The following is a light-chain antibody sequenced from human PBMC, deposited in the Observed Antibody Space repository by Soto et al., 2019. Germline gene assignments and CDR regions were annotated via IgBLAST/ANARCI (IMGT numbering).Light chain of an antibody. CDR1: QNVSRSY. CDR2: GAS. J-gene: IGKJ3*01. Sequence: EFVLTQSPGTLSLSPGDRATLSCRASQNVSRSYLAWYQQKPAQAPRLLIYGASSRATGIPDRFSGSGSGTDFTLTISRLEPEDIATSYCQQYDTSPLFTFGPGTKVDIK. V-gene: IGKV3-20*01. CDR3: QQYDTSPLFT.